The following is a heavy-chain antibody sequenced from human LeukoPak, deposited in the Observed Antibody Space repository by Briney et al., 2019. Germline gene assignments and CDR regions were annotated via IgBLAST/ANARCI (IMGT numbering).Heavy chain of an antibody. CDR3: AKSLSGGGYYFEY. Sequence: GGSLRLSCAASGFTFSNYAMTWVRQAPGKGLEWVSGISDSGGSTYYADSVKGRFTISRDNSKNTLYLQMISLRAEDTAVYYCAKSLSGGGYYFEYWGQGTLVTVSS. V-gene: IGHV3-23*01. CDR1: GFTFSNYA. CDR2: ISDSGGST. J-gene: IGHJ4*02. D-gene: IGHD3-10*01.